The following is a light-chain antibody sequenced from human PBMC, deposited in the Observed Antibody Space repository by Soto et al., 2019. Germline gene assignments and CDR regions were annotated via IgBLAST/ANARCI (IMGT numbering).Light chain of an antibody. CDR1: QSVSSN. J-gene: IGKJ3*01. CDR3: QQYNNWPPVT. Sequence: EIMMTQSPATLSVSPGERATLSCRASQSVSSNLAWYQQKPGQAPRLLIYGASTRATGSPARFSGSGSGTEFTLTISSLQSEDFAVYYCQQYNNWPPVTFGPGTKVDIK. CDR2: GAS. V-gene: IGKV3-15*01.